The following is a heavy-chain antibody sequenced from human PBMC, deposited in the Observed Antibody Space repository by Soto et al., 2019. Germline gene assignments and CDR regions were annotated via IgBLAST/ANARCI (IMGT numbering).Heavy chain of an antibody. V-gene: IGHV3-48*01. D-gene: IGHD3-9*01. Sequence: GGSLRLSCAASGFTFSSYSMNWVRQAPGKGLEWVSYISSSSSTIYYADSVKGRFTISRDNAKNSLYLQMNSLRAEDTAVYYCARAKLRYFDWLELDAFDIWGQGTMVTV. J-gene: IGHJ3*02. CDR1: GFTFSSYS. CDR3: ARAKLRYFDWLELDAFDI. CDR2: ISSSSSTI.